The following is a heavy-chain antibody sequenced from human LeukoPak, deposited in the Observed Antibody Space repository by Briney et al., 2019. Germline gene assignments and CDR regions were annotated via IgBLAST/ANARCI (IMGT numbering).Heavy chain of an antibody. D-gene: IGHD6-13*01. CDR2: IRGDGSEE. CDR3: ARGPHTAATSY. J-gene: IGHJ4*02. V-gene: IGHV3-7*03. Sequence: GGSLRLSCAASGFRIKNYWMSWVRQAPGKGLEWVANIRGDGSEEHYIDSVKGRFTISRDNANNSLYLHINSLRGHDTAVYFCARGPHTAATSYWGQGTLVTVSS. CDR1: GFRIKNYW.